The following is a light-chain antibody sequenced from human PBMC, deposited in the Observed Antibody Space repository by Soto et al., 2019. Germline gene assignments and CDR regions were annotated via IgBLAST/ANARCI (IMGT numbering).Light chain of an antibody. CDR1: QTISTF. CDR2: DAS. CDR3: QQYNNWPLT. J-gene: IGKJ4*01. V-gene: IGKV3-11*01. Sequence: EIVLTQSPATLSLSPGEGATLSCRASQTISTFLGWYQQKPGQAPRLLFYDASNRATGVPARFSVSGSGTEFTLTISSLQSEDFAVYYCQQYNNWPLTFGGGTKVDIK.